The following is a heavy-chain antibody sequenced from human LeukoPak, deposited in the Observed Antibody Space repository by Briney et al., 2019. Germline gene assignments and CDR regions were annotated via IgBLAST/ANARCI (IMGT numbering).Heavy chain of an antibody. CDR2: IRYDGSNK. Sequence: PGGSLRLSCAASGFTFSSYGMHWDRQAPGKGLEWVAFIRYDGSNKYYADSVKGRFTISRDNSKNTLYLQMNSLRSDDTAVYYCARALSLTVRRSIAAADTPSGYWGQGTLVTVSS. V-gene: IGHV3-30*02. D-gene: IGHD6-13*01. J-gene: IGHJ4*02. CDR1: GFTFSSYG. CDR3: ARALSLTVRRSIAAADTPSGY.